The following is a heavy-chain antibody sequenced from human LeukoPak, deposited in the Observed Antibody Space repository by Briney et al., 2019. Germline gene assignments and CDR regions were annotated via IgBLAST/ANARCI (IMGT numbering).Heavy chain of an antibody. CDR3: AKGLGVVIDFLLFDY. V-gene: IGHV4-34*01. J-gene: IGHJ4*02. CDR1: GGSFSGYY. Sequence: SETLSLTCAVYGGSFSGYYWSWIRQPPGKGLEWIGEINHSGSTNYNPSLKSRVTISVDTSKNQFSLKLSSVTAADAAIYYCAKGLGVVIDFLLFDYWGQGTLVTVSS. D-gene: IGHD3-3*01. CDR2: INHSGST.